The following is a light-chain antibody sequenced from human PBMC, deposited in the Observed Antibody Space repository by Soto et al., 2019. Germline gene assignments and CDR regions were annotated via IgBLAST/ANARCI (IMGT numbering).Light chain of an antibody. CDR2: GAS. J-gene: IGKJ2*01. CDR3: QRYGSSPPFT. CDR1: QRVSSSY. V-gene: IGKV3-20*01. Sequence: EIVLTQSPGTLSLSPGERATLSCRASQRVSSSYLAWYQQKPGQAPRLLIYGASSRATGIPDRFSGCGSGTDFTLTISRLEPEDFAVYFCQRYGSSPPFTFGQGTKVEI.